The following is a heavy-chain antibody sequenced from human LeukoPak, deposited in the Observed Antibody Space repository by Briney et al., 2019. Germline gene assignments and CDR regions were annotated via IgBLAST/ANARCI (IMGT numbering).Heavy chain of an antibody. Sequence: PSETLSLTCAVYGGSFSNYYWNWIRQPPGKGLEWIGEINDSGRINYNPSLMSRVTVSVDTSKNQFSLRLTSVTATDTAVYYCARRWNYGRNYYIDVWGNGATVSVSS. D-gene: IGHD1-7*01. J-gene: IGHJ6*03. CDR3: ARRWNYGRNYYIDV. CDR2: INDSGRI. V-gene: IGHV4-34*01. CDR1: GGSFSNYY.